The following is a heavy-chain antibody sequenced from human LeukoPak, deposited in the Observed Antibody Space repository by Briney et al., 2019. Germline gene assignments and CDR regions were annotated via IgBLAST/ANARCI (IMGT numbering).Heavy chain of an antibody. CDR2: ISYDGSDK. Sequence: GGSLRLSCAASGFTFTNYAMHWVRQAPGKGLEWVALISYDGSDKYYADSVKGRFTISRDNSKNTLYLQINSLRADDTAVYYCARDRCISTSCYTGFDYWDQGTLVTVSS. J-gene: IGHJ4*02. CDR1: GFTFTNYA. CDR3: ARDRCISTSCYTGFDY. D-gene: IGHD2-2*02. V-gene: IGHV3-30*04.